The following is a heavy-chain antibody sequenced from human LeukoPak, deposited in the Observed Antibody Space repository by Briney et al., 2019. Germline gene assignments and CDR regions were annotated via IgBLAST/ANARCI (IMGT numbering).Heavy chain of an antibody. CDR3: VTYYFDSSGPKKNY. D-gene: IGHD3-22*01. V-gene: IGHV4-34*01. CDR1: GGSFSGYY. J-gene: IGHJ4*02. Sequence: SETLSLTCXVYGGSFSGYYWSWIRQPPGKGLEWIGEINHSGSTNYNPSLKSRVTISVDTSKKQFSLKLSSVTAADTAVYYCVTYYFDSSGPKKNYWGQGTLVTVSS. CDR2: INHSGST.